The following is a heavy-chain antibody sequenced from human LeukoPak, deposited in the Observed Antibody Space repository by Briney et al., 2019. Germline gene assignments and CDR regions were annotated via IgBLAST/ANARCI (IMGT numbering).Heavy chain of an antibody. CDR2: IYYSGST. D-gene: IGHD6-25*01. Sequence: SGTLSLTCTVSGGSISSYYWSWIRQPPGKGLEWIGYIYYSGSTNYNPSLKSRVTISVDTSKNQFSLKLSSVTAADTAVYYCARGGGNYYYYYMDVWGKGTTVTVSS. V-gene: IGHV4-59*01. CDR3: ARGGGNYYYYYMDV. CDR1: GGSISSYY. J-gene: IGHJ6*03.